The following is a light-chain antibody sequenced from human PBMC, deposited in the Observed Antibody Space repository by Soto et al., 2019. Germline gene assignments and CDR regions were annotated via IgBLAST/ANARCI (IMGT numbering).Light chain of an antibody. Sequence: QMTQSPSTLSASVGDRVTITCRASQTIHSWLAWYQQRPGQAPRVLIYAAYILEPGVPSRFSGSGSGTEFTLTISSLQPDDLATYYCQLYRSVPWTFGHGTKVELK. CDR3: QLYRSVPWT. J-gene: IGKJ1*01. CDR2: AAY. V-gene: IGKV1-5*01. CDR1: QTIHSW.